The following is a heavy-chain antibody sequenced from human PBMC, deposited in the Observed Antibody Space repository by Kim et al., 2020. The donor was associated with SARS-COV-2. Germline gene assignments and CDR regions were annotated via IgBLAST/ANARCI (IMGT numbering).Heavy chain of an antibody. CDR3: AGATMARDAFDI. D-gene: IGHD1-1*01. J-gene: IGHJ3*02. CDR2: ISYDGSNK. CDR1: GFTFSSYA. V-gene: IGHV3-30*04. Sequence: GGSLRLSCAASGFTFSSYAMHWVRQAPGKGLEWVAVISYDGSNKYYADSVKGRFTISRDNSKNTLYLQMNSLRAEDTAVYYCAGATMARDAFDIWGQGT.